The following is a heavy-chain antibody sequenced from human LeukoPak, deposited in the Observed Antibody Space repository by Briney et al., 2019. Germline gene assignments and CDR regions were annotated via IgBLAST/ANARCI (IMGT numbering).Heavy chain of an antibody. CDR2: ISAYNGNT. Sequence: ASVKVSCKASGYTFTSYGISWVRQAPGQGLEWMGWISAYNGNTNYAQKLQGRVTMTTDTSTSTAYMELRSLRSDDTAVYYCASTDPYGSSGYLDYWGQGTLVTVSS. J-gene: IGHJ4*02. CDR3: ASTDPYGSSGYLDY. CDR1: GYTFTSYG. V-gene: IGHV1-18*01. D-gene: IGHD3-22*01.